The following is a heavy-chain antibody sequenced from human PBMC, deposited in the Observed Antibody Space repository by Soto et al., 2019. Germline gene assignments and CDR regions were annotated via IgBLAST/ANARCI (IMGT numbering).Heavy chain of an antibody. V-gene: IGHV3-30*18. J-gene: IGHJ3*02. Sequence: GGSLRLSCAASGFSFSTHGMHWVRQAPDKGLEWVAVISYDGNMKYYADSVKGRFTISRDNPKNTLYLQMNSLRAEDTAVYYCAKPHSSGYYSDAFDIWGQGTMVTVSS. CDR1: GFSFSTHG. CDR3: AKPHSSGYYSDAFDI. CDR2: ISYDGNMK. D-gene: IGHD3-22*01.